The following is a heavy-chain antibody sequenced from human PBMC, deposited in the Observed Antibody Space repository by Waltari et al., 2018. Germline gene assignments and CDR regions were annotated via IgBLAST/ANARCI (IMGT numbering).Heavy chain of an antibody. CDR1: GGTFSSYA. D-gene: IGHD1-26*01. CDR3: ARGLGIVGATGRGDAFDI. Sequence: QVQLVQSGAEVKKPGSSVKVSCKASGGTFSSYAISWVRQAPGPGLEWMGGIIPILGIANYAQKFQGRVTITADESTSTAYMELSSLRSEDTAVYYCARGLGIVGATGRGDAFDIWGQGTMVTVSS. CDR2: IIPILGIA. V-gene: IGHV1-69*04. J-gene: IGHJ3*02.